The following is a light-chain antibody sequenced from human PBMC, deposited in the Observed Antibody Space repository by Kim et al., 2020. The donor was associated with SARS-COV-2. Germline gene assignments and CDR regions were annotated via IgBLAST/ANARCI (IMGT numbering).Light chain of an antibody. J-gene: IGLJ3*02. Sequence: GHRVTISCSGSISNIGSNYVYWYQQLPGTAPKLRIYRNNQRPSGVPDRFSGSKSGTSASLAISGLRSEDEADYYCAAWDDSLSGPVFGGGTQLTVL. CDR2: RNN. V-gene: IGLV1-47*01. CDR3: AAWDDSLSGPV. CDR1: ISNIGSNY.